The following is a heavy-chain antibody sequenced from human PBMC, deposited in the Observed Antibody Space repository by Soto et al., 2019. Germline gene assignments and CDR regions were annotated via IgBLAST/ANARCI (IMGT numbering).Heavy chain of an antibody. CDR2: IRQDGSEK. D-gene: IGHD3-22*01. Sequence: GGSLRLSCAASGFTFSSYWMSWVRQAPGKGLEWVTNIRQDGSEKYYVDSVKGRFTISRDNAKNSLYLQMNSLRAEDTAVYYCARDYYYDSSGAIDYWGQGTLVTVSS. CDR3: ARDYYYDSSGAIDY. CDR1: GFTFSSYW. J-gene: IGHJ4*02. V-gene: IGHV3-7*03.